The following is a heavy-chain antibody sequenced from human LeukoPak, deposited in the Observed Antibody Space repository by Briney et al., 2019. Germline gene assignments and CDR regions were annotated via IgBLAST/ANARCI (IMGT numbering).Heavy chain of an antibody. CDR1: GFTFSSSA. CDR3: ARDKGDYDTSGSLFVF. J-gene: IGHJ4*02. CDR2: ISSSGGST. Sequence: GGSLRLSCAASGFTFSSSAMSWVRQVPGKGLEWVSGISSSGGSTNYADSVRGRFTISRDNAKNSLFLQMNSLRAEDTAVYYCARDKGDYDTSGSLFVFGGQGTLVTVSS. D-gene: IGHD3-22*01. V-gene: IGHV3-23*01.